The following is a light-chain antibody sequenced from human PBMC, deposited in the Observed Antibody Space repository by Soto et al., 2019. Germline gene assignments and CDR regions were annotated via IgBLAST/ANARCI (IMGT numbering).Light chain of an antibody. CDR2: DAS. CDR1: QSISSY. J-gene: IGKJ2*01. CDR3: QQRSNWPT. Sequence: EIVLTQSPAILSLSPGERATLSCRASQSISSYLAWYQHRPGQAPRLLIYDASNRATGIPARFSGSGSGTDFTLTISSLEPEDVAVYYCQQRSNWPTFGQGTKLEIK. V-gene: IGKV3-11*01.